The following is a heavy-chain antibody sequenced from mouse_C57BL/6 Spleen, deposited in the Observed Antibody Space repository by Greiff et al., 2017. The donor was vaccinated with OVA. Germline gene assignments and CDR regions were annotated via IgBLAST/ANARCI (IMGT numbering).Heavy chain of an antibody. CDR2: ISSGGDYI. CDR1: GFTFSSYA. D-gene: IGHD4-1*01. CDR3: TRVPSNCLYSFDY. V-gene: IGHV5-9-1*02. J-gene: IGHJ2*01. Sequence: DVMLVESGEGLVKPGGSLKLSCAASGFTFSSYAMSWVRQTPEKRLEWVAYISSGGDYIYYADTVKGRFTIATDNARNTLYLQMSSLKSEDSAMYYCTRVPSNCLYSFDYWGQGTTLTVSS.